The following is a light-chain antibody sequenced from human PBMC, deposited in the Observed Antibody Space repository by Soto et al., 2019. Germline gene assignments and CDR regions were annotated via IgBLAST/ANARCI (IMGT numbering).Light chain of an antibody. Sequence: EIVLTQSPGTLSLSPGERATLSCRASESVGRNYLAWFQQKPGQPPRLLIYHASPTATGVPDRFSVSGSGTDFTLTINALEPEDFAVYYCHQHATSPLTFGGGTMVEI. CDR1: ESVGRNY. V-gene: IGKV3-20*01. CDR2: HAS. CDR3: HQHATSPLT. J-gene: IGKJ4*01.